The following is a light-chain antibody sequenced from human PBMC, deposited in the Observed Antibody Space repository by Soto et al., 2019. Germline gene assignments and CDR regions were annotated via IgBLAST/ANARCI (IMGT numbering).Light chain of an antibody. V-gene: IGKV3-15*01. CDR3: QQSYSTPWT. Sequence: EIVMTQSPATLSVSPGERAALSCRASQSVSTNLAWYQQKPGQAPRLLIYGASTRATGIPARFSGSGSGTEFTLTINSLQPEDFATYYCQQSYSTPWTFGQGTKVDIK. CDR2: GAS. J-gene: IGKJ1*01. CDR1: QSVSTN.